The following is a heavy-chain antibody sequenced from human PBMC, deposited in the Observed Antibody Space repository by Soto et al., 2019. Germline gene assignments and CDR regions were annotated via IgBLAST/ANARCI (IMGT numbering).Heavy chain of an antibody. CDR2: IYYSGST. V-gene: IGHV4-31*03. CDR1: GGSISSGGYS. Sequence: QVQLQESGPGLVKPSQTLSLTCTVSGGSISSGGYSWSWIRQHPGKGLEWIGYIYYSGSTFYNPSLKSGVIISVDTAKNQFSLKLSSVTAADTAVYYCARINGYCSGGSCHGFDPWGQGTLVTVSS. J-gene: IGHJ5*02. D-gene: IGHD2-15*01. CDR3: ARINGYCSGGSCHGFDP.